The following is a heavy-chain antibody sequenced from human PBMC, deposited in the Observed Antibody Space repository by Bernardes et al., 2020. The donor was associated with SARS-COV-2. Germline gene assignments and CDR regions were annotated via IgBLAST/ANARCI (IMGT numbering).Heavy chain of an antibody. V-gene: IGHV1-69*13. CDR1: GGTFSSYA. D-gene: IGHD2-2*01. CDR3: ASPSHIVVVPAAIGGPGGFYYYYGMDV. J-gene: IGHJ6*02. Sequence: SVKVSCKASGGTFSSYAISWVRQAPGQGLEWMGGIIPIFGTANYAQKFQGRVTITADESTSTAYMELSSLRSEDTAVYYCASPSHIVVVPAAIGGPGGFYYYYGMDVWGQGTTVTVSS. CDR2: IIPIFGTA.